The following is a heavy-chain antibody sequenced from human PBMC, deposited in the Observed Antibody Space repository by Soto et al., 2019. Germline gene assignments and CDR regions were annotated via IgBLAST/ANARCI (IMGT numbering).Heavy chain of an antibody. CDR1: GFTFSSYW. CDR2: INIDGIT. V-gene: IGHV3-74*01. J-gene: IGHJ4*02. D-gene: IGHD3-22*01. CDR3: ARGDGDNYDGHGYLARH. Sequence: EVQLVESGGGLVQPGGSLRLSCAASGFTFSSYWMHWVRQAPGKGLVWVSRINIDGITSYADSVKGRFTISRDNAKNTLYLQMNTRVAGDTAVEYCARGDGDNYDGHGYLARHWGQGTLVTVSS.